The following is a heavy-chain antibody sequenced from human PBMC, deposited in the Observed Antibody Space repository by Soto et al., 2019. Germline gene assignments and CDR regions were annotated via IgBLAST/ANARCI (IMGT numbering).Heavy chain of an antibody. J-gene: IGHJ6*03. CDR2: FDPEDGET. V-gene: IGHV1-24*01. CDR1: GYTLTELS. CDR3: ATGSRDESIAARPVYYYYYMDV. Sequence: ASVKGSCKVSGYTLTELSMHWVRQAPGKGLEWMGGFDPEDGETIYAQKFQGRVTMTEDTSTDTAYMELSSLRSEDTAVYYCATGSRDESIAARPVYYYYYMDVWGKGTTVTVSS. D-gene: IGHD6-6*01.